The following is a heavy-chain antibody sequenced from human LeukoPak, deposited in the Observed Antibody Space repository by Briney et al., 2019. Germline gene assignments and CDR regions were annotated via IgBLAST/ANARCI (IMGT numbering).Heavy chain of an antibody. CDR3: ARGLNPNYYDSMARWVALSTDAFDI. CDR2: INPNSGGT. D-gene: IGHD3-22*01. V-gene: IGHV1-2*02. CDR1: EYTFTGNY. J-gene: IGHJ3*02. Sequence: ASVKVSCKASEYTFTGNYMHWVRQAPGQGLEWMGWINPNSGGTNYAQKFQGRVTMTRNTSISTAYMELSSLRSEDTAVYYCARGLNPNYYDSMARWVALSTDAFDIWGQGTMVTVSS.